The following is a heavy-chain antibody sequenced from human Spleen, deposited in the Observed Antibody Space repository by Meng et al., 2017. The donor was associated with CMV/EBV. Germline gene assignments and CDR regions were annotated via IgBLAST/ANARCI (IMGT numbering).Heavy chain of an antibody. Sequence: GGSLKISCAASGFTVSSNYMSWVRQAPGKGLEWVSVIYSGGSTYYADSVKGRFTISRDNAKNSLYLQMNSLRAEDTAVYYCARDWGGVFEVTSWASHTYYYGMDVWGQGTTVTVSS. V-gene: IGHV3-66*01. CDR3: ARDWGGVFEVTSWASHTYYYGMDV. J-gene: IGHJ6*02. CDR1: GFTVSSNY. CDR2: IYSGGST. D-gene: IGHD2-2*01.